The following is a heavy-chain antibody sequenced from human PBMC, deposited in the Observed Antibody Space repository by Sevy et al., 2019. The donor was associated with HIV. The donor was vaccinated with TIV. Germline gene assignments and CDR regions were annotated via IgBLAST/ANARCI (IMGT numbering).Heavy chain of an antibody. Sequence: GESLKISCKGSGYSFTSYWIGWVRQMPGKGLEWMGIIYPGDSDTRYSRSFQGQVTISADKSISTAYLQWSSLKASDTAMYYCARLCTGGVCRYYYGMDVWGQGTTVTVSS. CDR2: IYPGDSDT. J-gene: IGHJ6*02. CDR3: ARLCTGGVCRYYYGMDV. V-gene: IGHV5-51*01. CDR1: GYSFTSYW. D-gene: IGHD2-8*02.